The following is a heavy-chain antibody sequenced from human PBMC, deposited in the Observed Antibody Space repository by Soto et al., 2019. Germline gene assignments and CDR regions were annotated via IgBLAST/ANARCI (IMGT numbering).Heavy chain of an antibody. J-gene: IGHJ5*02. CDR1: GYTFISYA. Sequence: QAQLVQSGPEVKQPGASVKISCKASGYTFISYAISWVRQAPGQGLQWMGWVSAEDGSTNYAERIQDRVTMNTHQHTNTAHLELRSLRYDDTAVYYCPKGPRIPRYSSRGGGLGPWGQGTQVTVSS. V-gene: IGHV1-18*01. D-gene: IGHD2-2*01. CDR3: PKGPRIPRYSSRGGGLGP. CDR2: VSAEDGST.